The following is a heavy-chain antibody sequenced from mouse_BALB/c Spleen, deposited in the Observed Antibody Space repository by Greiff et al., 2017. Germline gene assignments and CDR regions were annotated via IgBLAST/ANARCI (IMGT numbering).Heavy chain of an antibody. D-gene: IGHD1-1*01. CDR1: GYAFSSSW. Sequence: VQLQQSGPELVKPGASVKISCKASGYAFSSSWMNWVKQRPGQGLEWIGRIYPGDGDTNYNGKFKGKATLTADKSSSTAYMQLSSLTSVDSAVYFCARDYYGSSYAYYAMDYWGQGTSVTVSS. J-gene: IGHJ4*01. CDR3: ARDYYGSSYAYYAMDY. CDR2: IYPGDGDT. V-gene: IGHV1-82*01.